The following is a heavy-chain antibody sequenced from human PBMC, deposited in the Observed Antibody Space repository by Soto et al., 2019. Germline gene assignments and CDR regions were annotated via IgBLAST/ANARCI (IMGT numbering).Heavy chain of an antibody. Sequence: SETLSFTCTVSGGSISSYHWSWIRQPPGKGLEWIGYFYYSGSTKYNPSLKSRVTMSADKSKNQFSLRLKSVTAADTAVYYCARALIRFLDWIPENYYYGMDVWGQGTTVTVSS. V-gene: IGHV4-59*01. CDR3: ARALIRFLDWIPENYYYGMDV. D-gene: IGHD3-3*01. CDR2: FYYSGST. CDR1: GGSISSYH. J-gene: IGHJ6*02.